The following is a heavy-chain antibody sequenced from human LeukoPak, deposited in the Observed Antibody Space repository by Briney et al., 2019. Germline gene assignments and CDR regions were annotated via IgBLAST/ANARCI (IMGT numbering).Heavy chain of an antibody. J-gene: IGHJ4*02. CDR2: IYSGGST. CDR1: GFSVSSNH. V-gene: IGHV3-53*01. Sequence: GGSLRLSCAASGFSVSSNHMSWVRQAPGKGLEWVSVIYSGGSTYYADSVKGRFTISRDNSKNTLYLQVNSLRAEDTAVYYCARDWGSSWTYSFDYWGQGTLVTVSS. CDR3: ARDWGSSWTYSFDY. D-gene: IGHD6-13*01.